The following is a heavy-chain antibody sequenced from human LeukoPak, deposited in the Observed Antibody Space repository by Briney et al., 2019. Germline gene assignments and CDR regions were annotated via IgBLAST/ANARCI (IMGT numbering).Heavy chain of an antibody. CDR2: ISWNSDTI. Sequence: GGSLRLSCAASGFTFDDYAMHWVRQAPGKGLEWVSGISWNSDTIAYADSVKGRFTISRDNAKNSLYLQMNSLRPEDTALYYCAKGFLYYYYYGVDVWGQGTTATVSS. D-gene: IGHD2-21*01. V-gene: IGHV3-9*01. CDR3: AKGFLYYYYYGVDV. J-gene: IGHJ6*02. CDR1: GFTFDDYA.